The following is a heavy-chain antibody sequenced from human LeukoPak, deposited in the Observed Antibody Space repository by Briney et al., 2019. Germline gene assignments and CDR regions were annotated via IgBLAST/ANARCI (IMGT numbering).Heavy chain of an antibody. CDR3: ARDRSSSWYSKYYFDY. V-gene: IGHV1-2*02. D-gene: IGHD6-13*01. CDR1: GYTFTGYY. CDR2: INPNSGGT. Sequence: ASVNVSCMASGYTFTGYYMHWVQPAPGQGLEWMGWINPNSGGTNYAQKFQGRVTMTRDTSISTAYIELSRLRSDDTAVYYCARDRSSSWYSKYYFDYWGQGTLVTVSS. J-gene: IGHJ4*02.